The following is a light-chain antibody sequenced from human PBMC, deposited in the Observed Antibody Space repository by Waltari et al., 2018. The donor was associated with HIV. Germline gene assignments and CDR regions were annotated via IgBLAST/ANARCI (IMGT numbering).Light chain of an antibody. CDR3: SSYTSSSTWV. J-gene: IGLJ3*02. Sequence: QSALTQPASVSGSPRQSITISCTGTSSDVGGYNYVSGYQQHPGKAPKLMIYDVSTRPSGVSNRFSGSKSGNTASLTISGLQAEDEADYYCSSYTSSSTWVFGGGTKLTVL. V-gene: IGLV2-14*01. CDR1: SSDVGGYNY. CDR2: DVS.